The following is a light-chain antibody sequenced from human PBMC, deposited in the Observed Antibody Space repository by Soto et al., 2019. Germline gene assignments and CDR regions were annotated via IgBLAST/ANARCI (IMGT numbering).Light chain of an antibody. CDR1: QSVSSY. CDR3: QQRSNWPLFT. CDR2: DAS. J-gene: IGKJ3*01. Sequence: EIVLTQSPATLSLSPGERATLSCRASQSVSSYLAWYQQKPGQAPRLLIYDASNSATGIPARFSGSGSGTDFTLTISSLEPEDFAVYYCQQRSNWPLFTFGPGT. V-gene: IGKV3-11*01.